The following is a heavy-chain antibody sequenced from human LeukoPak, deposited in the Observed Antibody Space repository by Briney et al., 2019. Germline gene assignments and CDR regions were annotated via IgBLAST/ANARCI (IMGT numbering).Heavy chain of an antibody. V-gene: IGHV4-4*07. CDR2: IYISGST. J-gene: IGHJ4*02. Sequence: ASETLSLTCTVSGGSIRSYYWSWIRQPAEEGLEWIGRIYISGSTNYNPSLKSRVTMSVDTSKNQFSLKLSSVTAADTAVYYCARAPELSSGWLLDYWGQGTLVTVSS. CDR3: ARAPELSSGWLLDY. CDR1: GGSIRSYY. D-gene: IGHD6-19*01.